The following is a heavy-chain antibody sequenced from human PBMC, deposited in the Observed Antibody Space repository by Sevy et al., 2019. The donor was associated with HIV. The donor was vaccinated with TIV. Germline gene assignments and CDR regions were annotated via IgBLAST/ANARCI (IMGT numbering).Heavy chain of an antibody. J-gene: IGHJ4*02. Sequence: ASVKVSCEASGYTFTSYGIIWVRQAPGQGLEWMGWISAYNGNTNYAQRLQGRVTMTTDTSTSTAYMELTSLRSDDTAVYYCARGPRKYYDSSGYYSPPSYWGQGTLVTVSS. CDR2: ISAYNGNT. D-gene: IGHD3-22*01. CDR1: GYTFTSYG. CDR3: ARGPRKYYDSSGYYSPPSY. V-gene: IGHV1-18*01.